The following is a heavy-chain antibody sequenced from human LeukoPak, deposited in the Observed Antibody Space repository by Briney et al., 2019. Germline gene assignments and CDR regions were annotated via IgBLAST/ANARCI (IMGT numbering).Heavy chain of an antibody. V-gene: IGHV4-38-2*02. CDR3: ARARGYSGYDGLDY. D-gene: IGHD5-12*01. CDR1: GYSISSGYY. CDR2: IYHSGST. J-gene: IGHJ4*02. Sequence: SETLSLTCTVSGYSISSGYYWGWIRQPPGKGLEWIGNIYHSGSTYYNPSLKSRVTISVDTSKNQFSLKLNSVIAADTAVYYCARARGYSGYDGLDYWGQGTLVTVSS.